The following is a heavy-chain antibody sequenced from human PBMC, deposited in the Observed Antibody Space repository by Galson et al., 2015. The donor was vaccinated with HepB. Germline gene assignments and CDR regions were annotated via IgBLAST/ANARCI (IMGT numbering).Heavy chain of an antibody. D-gene: IGHD2-2*01. V-gene: IGHV1-69*13. Sequence: SVKVSCKASGGTFSSYAISWVRQAPGQGLEWMGGIIPIFGTANYAQKFQGRVTITADESTSTAYMELSSLRSEDTAVYYCATGGYQPTHYYGMNVWGQGTTVTVSS. CDR3: ATGGYQPTHYYGMNV. CDR1: GGTFSSYA. J-gene: IGHJ6*02. CDR2: IIPIFGTA.